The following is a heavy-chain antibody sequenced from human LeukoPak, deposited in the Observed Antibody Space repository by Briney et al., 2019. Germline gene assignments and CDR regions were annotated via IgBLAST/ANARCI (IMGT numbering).Heavy chain of an antibody. CDR2: INHSGST. Sequence: PSETLSLTCAVYGGSFNDYFWSWIRQPPGKGLEWIGEINHSGSTNYNPSLKSRVTISIDTSKNQFSLKLNSVTAADTAVYYCARGSVAGTFLYYYYYYYMDVWGKGTTVTVSS. V-gene: IGHV4-34*01. D-gene: IGHD6-19*01. J-gene: IGHJ6*03. CDR3: ARGSVAGTFLYYYYYYYMDV. CDR1: GGSFNDYF.